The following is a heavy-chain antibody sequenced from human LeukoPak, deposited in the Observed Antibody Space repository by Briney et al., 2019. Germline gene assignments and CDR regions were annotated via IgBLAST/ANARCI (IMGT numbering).Heavy chain of an antibody. CDR3: ARDDTAMAKGIDY. V-gene: IGHV3-30-3*01. J-gene: IGHJ4*02. CDR1: GFTFSSYA. Sequence: GGSLRLSCAASGFTFSSYAMHWVRQAPGKGLEWVAVISYDGSNKYYADSVKGRFTISRDNSKNTLYLQMNSLRAEDTAVYYCARDDTAMAKGIDYWGQGTLVTVSS. CDR2: ISYDGSNK. D-gene: IGHD5-18*01.